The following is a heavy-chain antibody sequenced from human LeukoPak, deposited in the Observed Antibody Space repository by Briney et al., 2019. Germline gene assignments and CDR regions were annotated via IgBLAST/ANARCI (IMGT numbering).Heavy chain of an antibody. J-gene: IGHJ4*02. CDR3: ARDTSGSYYFDY. V-gene: IGHV3-66*02. D-gene: IGHD1-26*01. CDR1: GFTVSGNY. Sequence: GGSLRLSCAASGFTVSGNYMSWVRQAPGKGLEWVSVIYSGGSTYYADSVKGRFTISRDKSKNTLYLQMNSLRAEDTAVYYCARDTSGSYYFDYWGQGTLVTVSS. CDR2: IYSGGST.